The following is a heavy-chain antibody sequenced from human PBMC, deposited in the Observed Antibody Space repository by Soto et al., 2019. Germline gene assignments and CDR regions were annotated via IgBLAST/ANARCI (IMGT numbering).Heavy chain of an antibody. V-gene: IGHV1-18*01. Sequence: QVQLVQSGAEVKKPGASVKVSCKASGYTFTSYGISWVRQAPGQGLEWMGWISAYNGNTNYAQKLQGRVTMTTDTSTSTAYMELRSLGSDDTAVYYCARDCSSTSCYGRPYGMDVWGQGTTVTVSS. D-gene: IGHD2-2*01. CDR2: ISAYNGNT. J-gene: IGHJ6*02. CDR3: ARDCSSTSCYGRPYGMDV. CDR1: GYTFTSYG.